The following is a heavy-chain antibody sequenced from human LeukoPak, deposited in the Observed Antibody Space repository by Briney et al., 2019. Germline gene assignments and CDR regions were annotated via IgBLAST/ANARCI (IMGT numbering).Heavy chain of an antibody. V-gene: IGHV4-30-2*01. CDR3: ARVRGYLSSYYFDY. D-gene: IGHD5-12*01. J-gene: IGHJ4*02. CDR2: IYYSGST. CDR1: GGSITSGPYS. Sequence: SQTLSLTCAVSGGSITSGPYSWSRIRQPPGKGLEWIGFIYYSGSTYYNPSLKSRVTISVDRSKNQFSLRLSSVTAADTAVYYCARVRGYLSSYYFDYWGQGTLVTVSS.